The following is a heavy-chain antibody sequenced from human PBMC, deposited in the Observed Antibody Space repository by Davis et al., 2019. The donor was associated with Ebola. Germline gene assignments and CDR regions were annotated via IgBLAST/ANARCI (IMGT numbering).Heavy chain of an antibody. CDR1: GFTLSSYS. J-gene: IGHJ5*02. V-gene: IGHV3-7*01. Sequence: GGSLRLSCTVTGFTLSSYSMAWVRQAPGKGLEWVASIRPNGIEKYYVDSVTGRLTISRDDAENSLHLQMNNLKVEDTAVYYCARSWRGFTWGQGTLVAVS. CDR2: IRPNGIEK. CDR3: ARSWRGFT. D-gene: IGHD3-3*01.